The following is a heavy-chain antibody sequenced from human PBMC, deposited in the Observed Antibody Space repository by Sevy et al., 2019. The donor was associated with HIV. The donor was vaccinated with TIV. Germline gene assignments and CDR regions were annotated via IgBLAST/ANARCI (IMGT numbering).Heavy chain of an antibody. CDR1: GGSISSDGYY. CDR2: IYYSGST. Sequence: SETLSLTCTVSGGSISSDGYYWSCIRQHPGKGLEWIRYIYYSGSTYYNPSLKSRVTITVDTSKNQFSLKLSSVTAADTAMYNSARGYSSSWYPDLFDYWGQGTLVTVSS. J-gene: IGHJ4*02. V-gene: IGHV4-31*03. CDR3: ARGYSSSWYPDLFDY. D-gene: IGHD6-13*01.